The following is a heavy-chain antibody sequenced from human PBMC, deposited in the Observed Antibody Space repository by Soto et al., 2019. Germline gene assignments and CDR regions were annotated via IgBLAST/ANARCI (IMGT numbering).Heavy chain of an antibody. CDR2: ISYDGSNK. J-gene: IGHJ4*02. D-gene: IGHD6-13*01. CDR3: ARDLVPRTYSRSWPLGF. V-gene: IGHV3-30-3*01. Sequence: PGGSLRLSCAASGFTFSSYAMHWVRQAPGKGLEWVAVISYDGSNKYHADSVKGRFTISRDNSKNTLYLQMDSLRAEDTAVYYCARDLVPRTYSRSWPLGFWGQGTLVTLSS. CDR1: GFTFSSYA.